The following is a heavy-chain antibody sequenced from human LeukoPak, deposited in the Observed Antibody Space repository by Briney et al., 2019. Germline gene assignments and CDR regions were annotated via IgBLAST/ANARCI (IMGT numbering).Heavy chain of an antibody. J-gene: IGHJ3*02. Sequence: PSETLSLTCTVSGGSISSYYWSWIRQPPGKGLEWIGYIYYSGSTNYNPSLKSRVTISVDTSKNQFSLKLSSVTAADTAVYYCAGDSRFGSGSYDAFDIWGQGTMVTVSS. CDR3: AGDSRFGSGSYDAFDI. D-gene: IGHD3-10*01. CDR1: GGSISSYY. CDR2: IYYSGST. V-gene: IGHV4-59*01.